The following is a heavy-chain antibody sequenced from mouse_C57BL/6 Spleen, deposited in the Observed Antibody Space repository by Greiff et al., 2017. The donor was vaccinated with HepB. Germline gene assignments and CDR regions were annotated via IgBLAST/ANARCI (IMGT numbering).Heavy chain of an antibody. J-gene: IGHJ3*01. D-gene: IGHD2-4*01. CDR2: ISSGSSTI. Sequence: EVQLVESGGGLVKPGGSLKLSCAASGFTFSDYGMHWVRQAQEKGLEWVAYISSGSSTINYADTVRGRFTISRDNAKNTLFLQMTRLRSGDTAMYYCATEAMDYDDGRFAYWDQGTLVTVSA. CDR1: GFTFSDYG. CDR3: ATEAMDYDDGRFAY. V-gene: IGHV5-17*01.